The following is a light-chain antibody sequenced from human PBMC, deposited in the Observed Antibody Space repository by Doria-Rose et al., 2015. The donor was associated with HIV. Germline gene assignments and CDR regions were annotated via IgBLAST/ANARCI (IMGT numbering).Light chain of an antibody. CDR3: QQYSQWPPYT. Sequence: TQSPATLSVSPGERATLSCRASQGIGSDLAWFQQKPGQAPRLLIYRASIRATGIPPRFTGGGSGTEFTLTISSLQSEDFAVYFCQQYSQWPPYTFGQGTKLEVK. CDR2: RAS. V-gene: IGKV3-15*01. J-gene: IGKJ2*01. CDR1: QGIGSD.